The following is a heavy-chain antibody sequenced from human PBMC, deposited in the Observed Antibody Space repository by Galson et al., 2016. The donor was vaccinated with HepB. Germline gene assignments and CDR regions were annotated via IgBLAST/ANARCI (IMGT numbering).Heavy chain of an antibody. CDR3: ANHRG. D-gene: IGHD1-14*01. CDR2: INQGGGEK. Sequence: SLRLSCAASGFTFTSHWMHWVRQAPGKGLGWVANINQGGGEKYYVDSVKGRFTISRDNSKNSLYLQMNSLRPEDTAVYYCANHRGWGQGTLVTVSS. V-gene: IGHV3-7*03. J-gene: IGHJ4*02. CDR1: GFTFTSHW.